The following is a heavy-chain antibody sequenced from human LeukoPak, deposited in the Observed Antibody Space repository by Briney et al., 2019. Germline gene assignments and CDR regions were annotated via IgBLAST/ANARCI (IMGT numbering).Heavy chain of an antibody. D-gene: IGHD1-26*01. CDR3: ARDGSGSYPNNPNYFDY. CDR2: ISYDGSNK. Sequence: GGSLRLPCAASGFTFSSYAMHWVRQAPGKGLEWVAVISYDGSNKYYAGSVKGRFTISRDNSKNTLYLQMNSLRAEDTAVYYCARDGSGSYPNNPNYFDYWGQGTLVTVSS. J-gene: IGHJ4*02. CDR1: GFTFSSYA. V-gene: IGHV3-30*04.